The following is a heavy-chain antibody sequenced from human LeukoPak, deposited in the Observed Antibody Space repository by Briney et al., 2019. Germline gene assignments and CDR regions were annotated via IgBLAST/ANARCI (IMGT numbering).Heavy chain of an antibody. V-gene: IGHV1-3*03. CDR3: ARSSITIFGVVTAFDY. CDR1: GYTFTSYA. D-gene: IGHD3-3*01. CDR2: INAGNGNT. J-gene: IGHJ4*02. Sequence: GASVKVSCKASGYTFTSYAMHWVRQAPGQRLEWMGWINAGNGNTKYSQEFQGRVTITRDTSASTAYMELSSLRSEDMAVYYCARSSITIFGVVTAFDYWGQGTLVTVSS.